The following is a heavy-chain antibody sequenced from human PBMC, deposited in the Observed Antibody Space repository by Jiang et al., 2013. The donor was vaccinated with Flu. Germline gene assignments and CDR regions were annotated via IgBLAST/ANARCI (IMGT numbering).Heavy chain of an antibody. Sequence: SGAEVKKPGESLRISCKGSGYSFTSYWISWVRQMPGKGLEWMGRIDPSDSYTNYSPSFQGHVTISADKSISTAYLQWSSLKASDTAMYYCARLGTGYDYVWGIYRSLWYFDYWGQGPWSPSP. CDR3: ARLGTGYDYVWGIYRSLWYFDY. V-gene: IGHV5-10-1*01. D-gene: IGHD3-16*02. J-gene: IGHJ4*02. CDR2: IDPSDSYT. CDR1: GYSFTSYW.